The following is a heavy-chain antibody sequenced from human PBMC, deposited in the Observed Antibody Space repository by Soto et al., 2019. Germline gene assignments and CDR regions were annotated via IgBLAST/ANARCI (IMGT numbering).Heavy chain of an antibody. CDR2: MSHSGGT. V-gene: IGHV4-61*01. CDR1: GGFVSSGSYY. D-gene: IGHD4-4*01. Sequence: SETLSLTCAVYGGFVSSGSYYWSWIRQPPGKGLEWIGEMSHSGGTHFNPSLKSRVTISVDTSKNQFSLKMASVTAADTALYYCARVERGTTTTVVDAFDIWGPGTMVTVSS. J-gene: IGHJ3*02. CDR3: ARVERGTTTTVVDAFDI.